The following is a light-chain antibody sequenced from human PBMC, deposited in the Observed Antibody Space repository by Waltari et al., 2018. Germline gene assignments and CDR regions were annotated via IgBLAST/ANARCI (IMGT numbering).Light chain of an antibody. Sequence: DIVMTQSPDSLAVSLGERATINCKSSQSVLYSSNSKNHLAWYQQKPGQPSKLLIYWASTREFGVPDRFSGSGSGTDFTLTISSLQAEDVAVYYCQQYYSTPWTFGRGTKVEIK. CDR3: QQYYSTPWT. CDR1: QSVLYSSNSKNH. V-gene: IGKV4-1*01. CDR2: WAS. J-gene: IGKJ1*01.